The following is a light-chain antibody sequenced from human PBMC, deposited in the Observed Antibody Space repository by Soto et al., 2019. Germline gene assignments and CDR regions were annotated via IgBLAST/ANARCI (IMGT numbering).Light chain of an antibody. CDR3: QQRSNWPPT. J-gene: IGKJ5*01. CDR2: DAS. CDR1: QSVSSY. V-gene: IGKV3-11*01. Sequence: EIVLTQSPATLSLSPGERATLSCMASQSVSSYLAWYQQKPGQAPRLLIYDASNRATGIPARFGGSGSGTDFTLTISSLEPEDFAVYYCQQRSNWPPTFGQGTRLEIK.